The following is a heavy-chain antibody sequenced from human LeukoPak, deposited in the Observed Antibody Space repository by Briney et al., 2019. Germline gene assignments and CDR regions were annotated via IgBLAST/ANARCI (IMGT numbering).Heavy chain of an antibody. J-gene: IGHJ4*02. CDR2: ISYDGSNK. V-gene: IGHV3-30-3*01. CDR3: ARDVGD. CDR1: GFTFSSYA. D-gene: IGHD3-16*01. Sequence: PGGSLRLSCAASGFTFSSYAMHWVRQAPGKGLEWVAVISYDGSNKYYADSVKGRFTISRDNSKNTLYLQMNSLRAEDTAVYYCARDVGDWGQGTLVTVSS.